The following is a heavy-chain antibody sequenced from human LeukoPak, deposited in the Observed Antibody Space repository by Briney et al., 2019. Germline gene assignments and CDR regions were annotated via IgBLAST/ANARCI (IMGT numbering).Heavy chain of an antibody. CDR2: INTNTGNP. V-gene: IGHV7-4-1*02. J-gene: IGHJ3*02. Sequence: ASVKVSCKVSGYTLTELSMHWVRQAPGKGLEWMGWINTNTGNPTYAQGFTGRFVFSLDTSVSTAYLQMSSLKAEDTAVYYCARDREDYDYVWGSYRAPSDAFDIWGQGTMVTVSS. CDR1: GYTLTELS. D-gene: IGHD3-16*02. CDR3: ARDREDYDYVWGSYRAPSDAFDI.